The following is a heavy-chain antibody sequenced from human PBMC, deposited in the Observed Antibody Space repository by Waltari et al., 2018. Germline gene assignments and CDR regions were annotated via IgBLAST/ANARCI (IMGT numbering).Heavy chain of an antibody. D-gene: IGHD3-10*01. J-gene: IGHJ3*02. CDR2: IWYDGSNK. V-gene: IGHV3-30*18. CDR3: AKGGVGNAFDI. CDR1: GFTFSSYG. Sequence: QVQLVESGGGVVQPGRSLRLSCAASGFTFSSYGLHWVRQAPGKGLEWVAVIWYDGSNKYYADSVKGRFTISRDNSKNTLYLQMNSLRAEDTAMYYCAKGGVGNAFDIWGQGTMVTVSS.